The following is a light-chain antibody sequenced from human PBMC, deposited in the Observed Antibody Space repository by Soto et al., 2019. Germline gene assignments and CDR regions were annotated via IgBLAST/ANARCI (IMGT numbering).Light chain of an antibody. V-gene: IGLV1-40*01. CDR2: GNN. CDR3: QSYDSSLSAVV. CDR1: SSNIGAGYD. Sequence: QSVLTQPPSVSGAPGQRVTISCTGGSSNIGAGYDVHWYQQLPGTAPKLLIYGNNNRPSGVPDRFSGSKSGTSASLAITGLQAEDEADYYCQSYDSSLSAVVFGGGTKVTVL. J-gene: IGLJ2*01.